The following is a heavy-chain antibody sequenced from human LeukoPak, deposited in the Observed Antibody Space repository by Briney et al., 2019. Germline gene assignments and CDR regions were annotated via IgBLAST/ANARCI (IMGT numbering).Heavy chain of an antibody. V-gene: IGHV1-69*05. CDR1: GGTFSSYV. CDR3: ARVDRHYSYMDV. CDR2: IIPMFNTP. J-gene: IGHJ6*03. Sequence: SVKVSCKASGGTFSSYVITWVRQAPGQGLEWVGGIIPMFNTPNYAQKFQGRVTITTDESTHTSFMELNSLSSADTAVYYCARVDRHYSYMDVWGKGTTVTVSS.